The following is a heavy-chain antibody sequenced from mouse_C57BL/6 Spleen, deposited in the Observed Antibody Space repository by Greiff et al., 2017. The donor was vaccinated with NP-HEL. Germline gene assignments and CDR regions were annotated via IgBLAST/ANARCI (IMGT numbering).Heavy chain of an antibody. Sequence: VQLQQSGAELVMPGASVKLSCKASGYTFTSYWMHWVKQRPGQGLEWIGEIDPSDSYTNYNQKFKGKSTLTVDKSSSTAYMQLSSLTSEDSAVYYCARQGIYYGNYVLYAMDYWGQGTSVTVSS. V-gene: IGHV1-69*01. J-gene: IGHJ4*01. CDR1: GYTFTSYW. CDR3: ARQGIYYGNYVLYAMDY. D-gene: IGHD2-1*01. CDR2: IDPSDSYT.